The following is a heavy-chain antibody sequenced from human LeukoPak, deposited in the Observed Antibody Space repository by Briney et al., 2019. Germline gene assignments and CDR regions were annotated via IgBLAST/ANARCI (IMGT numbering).Heavy chain of an antibody. Sequence: GGSLRLSCEASGLTFSSHPMHWVRQAPGKGLEYVSTISSNGLITYYANSVKGRFTISRDNSKNTLCLQMGSLRAEDMAVYYCVARRGVSDWYFDLWGRGTLVTVSS. J-gene: IGHJ2*01. D-gene: IGHD3-10*01. CDR2: ISSNGLIT. V-gene: IGHV3-64*01. CDR3: VARRGVSDWYFDL. CDR1: GLTFSSHP.